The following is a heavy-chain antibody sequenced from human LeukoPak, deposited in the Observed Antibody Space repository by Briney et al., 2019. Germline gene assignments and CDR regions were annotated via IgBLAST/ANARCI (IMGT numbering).Heavy chain of an antibody. V-gene: IGHV1-18*01. Sequence: ASVKVSCKASGGSFSSYVMTWVRQAPGQGLEWMGWISAYNGNTNYAQKLQGRVTMTTDTSTSTAYMELRSLRSDDAAVYYCARSPVDMTTPMDYWGQGTLVTVSS. D-gene: IGHD4-17*01. CDR2: ISAYNGNT. CDR1: GGSFSSYV. CDR3: ARSPVDMTTPMDY. J-gene: IGHJ4*02.